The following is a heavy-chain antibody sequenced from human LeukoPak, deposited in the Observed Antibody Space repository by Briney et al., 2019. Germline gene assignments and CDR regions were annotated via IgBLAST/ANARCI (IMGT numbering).Heavy chain of an antibody. V-gene: IGHV3-30*18. J-gene: IGHJ4*02. CDR3: AKALEYYFDY. CDR2: ISDGGSNK. CDR1: GFTFRTYG. Sequence: GGSLRLSCAASGFTFRTYGMHWVRQAPGKGLEWVAVISDGGSNKYYADSVKGRFTISRDNSKNTLYLQMNSLRAEDTAVYYCAKALEYYFDYWGQGTLVTVSS.